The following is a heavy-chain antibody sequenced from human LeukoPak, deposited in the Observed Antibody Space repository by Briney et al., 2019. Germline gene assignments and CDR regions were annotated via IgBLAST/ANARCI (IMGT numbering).Heavy chain of an antibody. J-gene: IGHJ5*02. CDR2: IYYSGST. CDR3: ARHHSRDTAMAS. CDR1: GGSISSYY. D-gene: IGHD5-18*01. Sequence: SETLSLTCTVSGGSISSYYWSWIRQPPGKGLEWIGYIYYSGSTNYNPSLKSRVTISVDTSKNQFSLKLSSVTAADTAVYYCARHHSRDTAMASWGQGTLVTVSS. V-gene: IGHV4-59*08.